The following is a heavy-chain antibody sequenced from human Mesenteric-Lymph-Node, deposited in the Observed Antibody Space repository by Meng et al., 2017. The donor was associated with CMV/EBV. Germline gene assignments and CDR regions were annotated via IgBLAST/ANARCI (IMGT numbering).Heavy chain of an antibody. CDR3: ARLSYYH. CDR1: GFTFSSYW. CDR2: IRHDGSEI. Sequence: GGSLRLSCVASGFTFSSYWMSWVRQAPGKGLEWVANIRHDGSEISYVDSVKGRFTISRDNAKNSLFVQMTSLRAEDTAVYYCARLSYYHWGQGTLVTVSS. J-gene: IGHJ5*02. V-gene: IGHV3-7*01. D-gene: IGHD3-10*01.